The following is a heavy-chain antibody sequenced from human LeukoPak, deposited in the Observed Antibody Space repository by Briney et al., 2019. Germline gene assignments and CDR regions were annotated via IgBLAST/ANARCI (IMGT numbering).Heavy chain of an antibody. D-gene: IGHD1-26*01. CDR1: GFTFSSYA. J-gene: IGHJ4*02. CDR2: ISGPGGPR. CDR3: SRGGTYYGSFDY. V-gene: IGHV3-23*01. Sequence: GGSLRLSCAVSGFTFSSYAMSWVRQAPGKGLEWVSAISGPGGPRYYVDSVKGRFTISRDNYKNTLYLQMDSLRAEDTAVYYCSRGGTYYGSFDYWGLGTLVTVSS.